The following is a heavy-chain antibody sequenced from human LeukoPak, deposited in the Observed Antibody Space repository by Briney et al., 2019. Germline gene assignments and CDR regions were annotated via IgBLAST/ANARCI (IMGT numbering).Heavy chain of an antibody. Sequence: PGGSLRLSCAASGFTFSSHEMNWVRQAPGKGLEWVSWISSSGNNIYYADSVKGRFTISRDNAKNSLYLQMNSLRVEDTAVYYCARSRILDRVAFDMWGPGTVVTVSS. CDR3: ARSRILDRVAFDM. V-gene: IGHV3-48*03. CDR2: ISSSGNNI. CDR1: GFTFSSHE. D-gene: IGHD3-3*01. J-gene: IGHJ3*02.